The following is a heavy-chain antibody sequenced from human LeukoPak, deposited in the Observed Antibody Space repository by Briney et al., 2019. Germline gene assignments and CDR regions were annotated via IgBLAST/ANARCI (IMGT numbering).Heavy chain of an antibody. CDR2: INHSGST. CDR3: AREWRTVRGVMDY. D-gene: IGHD3-10*01. Sequence: SETLSLTCAVYGGSFSGYYWSWIRQPPGKGLDWIGEINHSGSTNYNPSLKSRVTISVDTSKNQFSLKLSSVTAADTAVYYCAREWRTVRGVMDYWGQGTLVTVSS. CDR1: GGSFSGYY. J-gene: IGHJ4*02. V-gene: IGHV4-34*01.